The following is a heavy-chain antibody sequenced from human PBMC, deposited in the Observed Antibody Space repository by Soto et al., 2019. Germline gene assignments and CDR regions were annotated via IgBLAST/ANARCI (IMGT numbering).Heavy chain of an antibody. V-gene: IGHV4-59*01. J-gene: IGHJ5*02. CDR2: IYYSGST. Sequence: SETLSLTCTVSGGSISSYYWSWIRQPPGKGLEWIGYIYYSGSTNYNPSLKSRVTISVDTSKNQFSLRLSSVTAADTAVYYCARDRTNWFDPRGQGTLVTVSS. CDR3: ARDRTNWFDP. CDR1: GGSISSYY.